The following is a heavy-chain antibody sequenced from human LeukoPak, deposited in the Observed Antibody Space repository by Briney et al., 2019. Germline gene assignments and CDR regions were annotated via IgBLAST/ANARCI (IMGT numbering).Heavy chain of an antibody. D-gene: IGHD3-22*01. Sequence: GGSLRLSCAASGFTFSDSYMSWIRQTPGKGLEWLSYISSSSSDTNYADSVKGRFTISRDNAKNSLYLQMNSLRAEDTAVYYCARLRAYYYDSSGYYNFDFWGQGTLVTVSS. V-gene: IGHV3-11*06. CDR2: ISSSSSDT. CDR1: GFTFSDSY. J-gene: IGHJ4*02. CDR3: ARLRAYYYDSSGYYNFDF.